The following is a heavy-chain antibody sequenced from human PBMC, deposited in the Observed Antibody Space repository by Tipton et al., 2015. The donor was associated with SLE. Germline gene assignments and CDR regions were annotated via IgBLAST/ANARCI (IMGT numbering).Heavy chain of an antibody. CDR3: ARSLLTYTRSPHFFDF. Sequence: TLSLTCTVSGGSIRSLYWSWIRQPPGKGLEWIGYMYHSGSTKYNPSLKSRVTISLDTSKNQVSLKLTSVTAADTAVYYCARSLLTYTRSPHFFDFWGQGTLVTVSS. V-gene: IGHV4-59*11. CDR1: GGSIRSLY. J-gene: IGHJ4*02. CDR2: MYHSGST. D-gene: IGHD1-26*01.